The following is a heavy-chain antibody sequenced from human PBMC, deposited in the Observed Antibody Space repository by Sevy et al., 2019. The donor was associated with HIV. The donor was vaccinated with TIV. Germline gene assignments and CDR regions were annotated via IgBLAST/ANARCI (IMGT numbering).Heavy chain of an antibody. CDR3: ARDVAIRGVFPTFYYHYYMDV. Sequence: SETLSLTCTVSGASISNYYWSWIRQPAGKGLEWIGRIDTRGDTRYNPSLKGRVTLSLDTSTNHFSLKLTSVIAADTAVYYCARDVAIRGVFPTFYYHYYMDVWGKGTTVTVSS. CDR1: GASISNYY. CDR2: IDTRGDT. V-gene: IGHV4-4*07. J-gene: IGHJ6*03. D-gene: IGHD3-10*01.